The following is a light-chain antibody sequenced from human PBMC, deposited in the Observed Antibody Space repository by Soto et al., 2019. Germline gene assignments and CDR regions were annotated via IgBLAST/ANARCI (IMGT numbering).Light chain of an antibody. CDR3: QQYNNWWT. CDR1: QSVSSN. Sequence: EIVMTQSPATLSVSPGERATLSCRASQSVSSNLAWYQQKPGQAPRLLIYGASTRATGIPARFSGSGSGTEFTLTISSLQSEDFAVYYCQQYNNWWTFGQVTKVEIQ. CDR2: GAS. V-gene: IGKV3-15*01. J-gene: IGKJ1*01.